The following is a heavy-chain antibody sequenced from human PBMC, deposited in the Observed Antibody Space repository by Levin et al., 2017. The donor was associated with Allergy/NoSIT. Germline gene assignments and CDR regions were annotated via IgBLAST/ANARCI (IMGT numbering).Heavy chain of an antibody. CDR2: IYYSGST. CDR3: ARGSADTAMVIFDY. V-gene: IGHV4-59*01. Sequence: PSETLSLTCTVSGGSISSYYWSWIRQPPGKGLEWIGYIYYSGSTNYNPSLKSRVTISVDTSKNQFSLKLSSVTAADTAVYYCARGSADTAMVIFDYWGQGTLVTVSS. J-gene: IGHJ4*02. CDR1: GGSISSYY. D-gene: IGHD5-18*01.